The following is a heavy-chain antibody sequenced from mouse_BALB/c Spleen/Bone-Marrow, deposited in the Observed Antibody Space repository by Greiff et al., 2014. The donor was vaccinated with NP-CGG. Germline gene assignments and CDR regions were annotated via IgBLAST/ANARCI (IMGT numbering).Heavy chain of an antibody. Sequence: VKLMESGGGLVQPGGSLNLACVASGFDFGRYWMSWARQAPGKGLEWIGEINPGSSTINYSPSLKDKFIMSRDSAKNTLYLQMRKVRSEDTALYYCARLGYYGYHDNWGQGTTLTVSS. CDR2: INPGSSTI. D-gene: IGHD1-2*01. J-gene: IGHJ2*01. CDR1: GFDFGRYW. CDR3: ARLGYYGYHDN. V-gene: IGHV4-2*02.